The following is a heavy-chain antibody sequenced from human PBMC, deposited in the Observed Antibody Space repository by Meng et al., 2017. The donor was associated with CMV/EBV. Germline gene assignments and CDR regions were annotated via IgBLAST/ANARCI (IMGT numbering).Heavy chain of an antibody. Sequence: GESLKISCAASGFTFSSYWMSWVRQAPGKGLEWVANIKQDGSEKYYVDSVKGRFTISRDNAKNSLYVPMNSLRAEDTAVYYCARGVKSGYSGYDLAVYYFDYWGQGTLVTVSS. D-gene: IGHD5-12*01. CDR2: IKQDGSEK. CDR3: ARGVKSGYSGYDLAVYYFDY. J-gene: IGHJ4*02. V-gene: IGHV3-7*01. CDR1: GFTFSSYW.